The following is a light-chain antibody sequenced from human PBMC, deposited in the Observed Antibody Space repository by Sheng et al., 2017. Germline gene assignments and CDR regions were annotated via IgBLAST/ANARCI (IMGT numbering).Light chain of an antibody. Sequence: SYELTQPPSVSVAPGKTARITCGGNNIGGKRVHWYQQQPGQAPVLVVYDDSDRPSGIPERFSDSNSGNMATLTISRVEAGDEADYYCQVWDTSSDDLVIFGGGTKLTVL. CDR3: QVWDTSSDDLVI. V-gene: IGLV3-21*03. CDR2: DDS. CDR1: NIGGKR. J-gene: IGLJ2*01.